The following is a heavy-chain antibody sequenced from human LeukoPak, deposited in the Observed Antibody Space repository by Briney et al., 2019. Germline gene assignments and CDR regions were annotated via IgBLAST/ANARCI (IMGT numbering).Heavy chain of an antibody. J-gene: IGHJ4*02. CDR3: ARRGRGELSYYFDY. V-gene: IGHV4-39*01. CDR1: GGSISSSSYY. CDR2: IYYSGST. D-gene: IGHD3-16*02. Sequence: SETLSLTCTVSGGSISSSSYYWGWLRQPPGKGLEWIGSIYYSGSTYYNPSLKSRVTISVDTSKNQFSLKLSSVTAADTAVYYCARRGRGELSYYFDYWGQGTLVTVSS.